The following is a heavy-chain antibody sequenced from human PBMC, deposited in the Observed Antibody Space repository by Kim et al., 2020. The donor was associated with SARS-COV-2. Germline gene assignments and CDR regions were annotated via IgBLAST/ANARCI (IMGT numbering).Heavy chain of an antibody. CDR3: AKDRGNIVEADWFDP. CDR1: GFTFSSYA. Sequence: GGSLRLSCAASGFTFSSYAMSWVRQAPGKGREWVSAISGSGGSTYYADSVKGRFTISRDNSKNTLYLQMNSLRAEDTAVYYCAKDRGNIVEADWFDPWGQATLVTVPS. D-gene: IGHD3-22*01. J-gene: IGHJ5*02. V-gene: IGHV3-23*01. CDR2: ISGSGGST.